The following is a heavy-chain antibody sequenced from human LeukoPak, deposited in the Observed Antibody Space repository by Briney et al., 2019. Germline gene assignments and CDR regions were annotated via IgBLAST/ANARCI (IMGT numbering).Heavy chain of an antibody. J-gene: IGHJ4*02. CDR2: IYSGGDT. Sequence: PGGSLRLSCAASGFTVINYYMSWVRQAPGKGLEWVSVIYSGGDTFHADSVKGRFTLSRDNSKNILYLQMNSLRAEDTAVYYCTRDPDGWGQGTLVTVSS. CDR1: GFTVINYY. CDR3: TRDPDG. V-gene: IGHV3-66*01.